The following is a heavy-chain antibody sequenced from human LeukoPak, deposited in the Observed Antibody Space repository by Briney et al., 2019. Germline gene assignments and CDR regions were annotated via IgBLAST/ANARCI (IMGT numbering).Heavy chain of an antibody. J-gene: IGHJ4*02. Sequence: GGSLRLSCAASGVTFSDYYMSWIRQAPGEGLEWGSYISSSGSTIYYADSVKGRFTISRDNAKNSLYLQMNSLRAEDTAVYYCARARAVAAPQDYWGQGTLVTVSS. CDR3: ARARAVAAPQDY. CDR2: ISSSGSTI. D-gene: IGHD6-19*01. V-gene: IGHV3-11*01. CDR1: GVTFSDYY.